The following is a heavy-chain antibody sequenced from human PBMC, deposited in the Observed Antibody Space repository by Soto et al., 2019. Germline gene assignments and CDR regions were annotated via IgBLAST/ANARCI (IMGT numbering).Heavy chain of an antibody. CDR3: ARDSGAGGVTMYGMDV. D-gene: IGHD3-16*01. CDR1: GVNFSSYN. CDR2: ISTGRGHV. V-gene: IGHV3-21*06. Sequence: GGSLRLSCAASGVNFSSYNFNWVRQGPGKGLEWIASISTGRGHVFYAASVKGRFTISRDNAKNLLFLQMNSVRADDTAVYYCARDSGAGGVTMYGMDVWGQGTTVPVSS. J-gene: IGHJ6*02.